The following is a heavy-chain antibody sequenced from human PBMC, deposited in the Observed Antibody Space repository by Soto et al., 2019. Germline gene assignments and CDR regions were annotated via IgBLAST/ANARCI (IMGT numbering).Heavy chain of an antibody. J-gene: IGHJ4*02. D-gene: IGHD6-6*01. Sequence: QVQLVESGGGVVQPGRSLRLSCAASGFTFSSYGMHWVRQAPGKGLEWVAVIWYDGSNKYYADSVKDRFTISRDNSKNTLYLQMNSLRAEDTAVYYCARDGEYSSSPDYFDYWGQGTLVTVSS. CDR1: GFTFSSYG. CDR2: IWYDGSNK. V-gene: IGHV3-33*01. CDR3: ARDGEYSSSPDYFDY.